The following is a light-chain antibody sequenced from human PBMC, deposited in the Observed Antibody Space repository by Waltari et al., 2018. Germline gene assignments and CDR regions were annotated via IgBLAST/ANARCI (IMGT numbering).Light chain of an antibody. CDR3: QYGET. Sequence: DIRMTQSPSSLSAAVGDRVTITCRASQDISHKFAWYQQKPGKVPRLLIYFASTLQSGVPSRFSGSGSGAEFTSTISSLQPEDVATYYCQYGETFGQGTQVEI. CDR1: QDISHK. CDR2: FAS. V-gene: IGKV1-27*01. J-gene: IGKJ1*01.